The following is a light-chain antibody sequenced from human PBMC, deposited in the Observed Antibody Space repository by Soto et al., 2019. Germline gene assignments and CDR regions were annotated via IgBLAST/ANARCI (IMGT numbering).Light chain of an antibody. J-gene: IGKJ2*01. CDR3: QQYNNWPYT. CDR2: AAS. V-gene: IGKV3-15*01. CDR1: QSVSSN. Sequence: EIPMTQSPATLSVSPGERGTLSCRASQSVSSNLAWYQQKPGQAPRLLIYAASARATGIPARFSGSGSGTDFTLTISSLQSEDFAVYYCQQYNNWPYTFGQGTKVDIK.